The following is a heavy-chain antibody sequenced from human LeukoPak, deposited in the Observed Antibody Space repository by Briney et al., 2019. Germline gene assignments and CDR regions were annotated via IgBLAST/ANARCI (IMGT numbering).Heavy chain of an antibody. Sequence: ASVKVSCKASGYTFTGYYVHWVRQAPGQGLEWMGWINPNSGGTNYAQKFQGWVTMTRDTSISTAYMELSRLRSDDTAVYYCARDVYGSGCYSAFDIWGQGTMVTVSS. J-gene: IGHJ3*02. CDR2: INPNSGGT. CDR1: GYTFTGYY. V-gene: IGHV1-2*04. D-gene: IGHD3-10*01. CDR3: ARDVYGSGCYSAFDI.